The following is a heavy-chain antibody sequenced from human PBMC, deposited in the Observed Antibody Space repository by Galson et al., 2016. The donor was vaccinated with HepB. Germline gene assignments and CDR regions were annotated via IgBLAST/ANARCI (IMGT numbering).Heavy chain of an antibody. V-gene: IGHV3-23*01. CDR3: AKRPPYNNNWFVGFDP. J-gene: IGHJ5*02. CDR2: ISGNAATT. Sequence: LRLSCAASGFTFSTYAMSWVRQAPGKGLEWVSVISGNAATTYYADSVKGRFTISRDNSKNTVYLQMNSLRAEDTALYYCAKRPPYNNNWFVGFDPWGQGTRVTVAS. CDR1: GFTFSTYA. D-gene: IGHD6-13*01.